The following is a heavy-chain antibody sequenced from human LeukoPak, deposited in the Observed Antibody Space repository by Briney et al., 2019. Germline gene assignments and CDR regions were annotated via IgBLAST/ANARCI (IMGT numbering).Heavy chain of an antibody. CDR2: IYYSGST. CDR3: ARSVAGTMYFDY. CDR1: GGSISSSSYY. D-gene: IGHD6-19*01. Sequence: SETLSLTCTVSGGSISSSSYYWGWIRQPPGKGLEWIGSIYYSGSTYYNPSLKSRVTISVDTSKNQFSLKLSSVTAADTAVYYCARSVAGTMYFDYWGQGTLVTVSS. V-gene: IGHV4-39*07. J-gene: IGHJ4*02.